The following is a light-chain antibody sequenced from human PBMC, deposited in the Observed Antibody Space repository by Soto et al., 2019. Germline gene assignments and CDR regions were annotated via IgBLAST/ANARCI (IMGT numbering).Light chain of an antibody. CDR2: AAS. CDR3: QQGYSNPRT. V-gene: IGKV1-39*01. CDR1: QSISTY. Sequence: DIQMTQSPSSLSASVGDRVTITCRASQSISTYLNWYQQIPGKAPKLLIYAASTLQSGVPSRFSGGGSGTDFTLTISSLQPADFATYFCQQGYSNPRTFGQGTKLEIK. J-gene: IGKJ2*02.